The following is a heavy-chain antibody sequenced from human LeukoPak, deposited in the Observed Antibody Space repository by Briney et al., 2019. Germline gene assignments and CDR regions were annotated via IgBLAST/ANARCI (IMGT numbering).Heavy chain of an antibody. CDR2: IYHSGST. Sequence: PSETLSLTCTVSGYSISSGYYWGWIRQPPGKGLEWIGSIYHSGSTYYNPSLKSRVTISVDTSKNQFSLKLTSVTAADTAVYFCARTYYDLLTGYHTQDAFDIWGQGAMVTVSS. CDR1: GYSISSGYY. CDR3: ARTYYDLLTGYHTQDAFDI. V-gene: IGHV4-38-2*02. J-gene: IGHJ3*02. D-gene: IGHD3-9*01.